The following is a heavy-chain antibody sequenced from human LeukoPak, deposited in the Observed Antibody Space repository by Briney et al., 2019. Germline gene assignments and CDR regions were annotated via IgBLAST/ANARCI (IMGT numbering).Heavy chain of an antibody. Sequence: PQTLSLTCTVSGGSISSDYWSSIRHPARNGHECGLRISCRGPTNYNPSLKSRVTISVDTSKNQFSLKLSSVTAADTAVYYCARPRGQRIAVARGAFDIWGQGTMVTVSS. CDR2: ISCRGPT. J-gene: IGHJ3*02. CDR3: ARPRGQRIAVARGAFDI. CDR1: GGSISSDY. V-gene: IGHV4-4*07. D-gene: IGHD6-19*01.